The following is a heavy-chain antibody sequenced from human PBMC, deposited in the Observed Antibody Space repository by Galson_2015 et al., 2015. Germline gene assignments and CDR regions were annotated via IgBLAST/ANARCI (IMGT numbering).Heavy chain of an antibody. V-gene: IGHV3-30-3*01. Sequence: SLRLSCAASGFTFSSYAMHWVRQAPGKGLEWVAVISYDGSNKYYADSVKGRFTISRDNSKNTLYLQMNSLRAEDTAVYYCARDWDFGKTLSYFDYWGQGTLVTVSS. J-gene: IGHJ4*02. CDR2: ISYDGSNK. CDR3: ARDWDFGKTLSYFDY. CDR1: GFTFSSYA. D-gene: IGHD1/OR15-1a*01.